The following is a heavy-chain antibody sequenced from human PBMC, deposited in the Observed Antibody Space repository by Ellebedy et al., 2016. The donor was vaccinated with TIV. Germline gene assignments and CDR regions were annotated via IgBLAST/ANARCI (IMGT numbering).Heavy chain of an antibody. J-gene: IGHJ4*02. CDR3: ARFTSDYSDDWFGRAFDH. CDR1: GYSFTGYW. CDR2: ISPSDSDA. V-gene: IGHV5-51*01. D-gene: IGHD3-9*01. Sequence: KVSCKGSGYSFTGYWIGWVRQMPGKGLQWMAIISPSDSDARYSPSFQGQVTISADKSISTAYLQWSSLKASDTAMYYCARFTSDYSDDWFGRAFDHWGQGTLVIVSS.